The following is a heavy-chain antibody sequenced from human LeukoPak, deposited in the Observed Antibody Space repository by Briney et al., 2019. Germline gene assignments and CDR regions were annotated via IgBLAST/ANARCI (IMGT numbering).Heavy chain of an antibody. CDR1: GASITTYC. J-gene: IGHJ4*02. Sequence: SETLSLTCSVSGASITTYCWSWIRQSAGKGLEWIGRIHNSGSPHYNPSLTRRVTMSLDTSKKQFSLKLTSVTAADTAVYYCARDLGNVGWLIDYWGQGTRVTVSS. V-gene: IGHV4-4*07. CDR2: IHNSGSP. D-gene: IGHD6-19*01. CDR3: ARDLGNVGWLIDY.